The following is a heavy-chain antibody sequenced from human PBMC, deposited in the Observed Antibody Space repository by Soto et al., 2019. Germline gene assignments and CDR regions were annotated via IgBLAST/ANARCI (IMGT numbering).Heavy chain of an antibody. D-gene: IGHD4-17*01. CDR1: GYTFTGYY. CDR2: INPNSGGT. Sequence: ASVKVSCKASGYTFTGYYMHWVRQAPGQGLEWMGWINPNSGGTNYAQKFQGWVTMTRDTSISTAYMELSRLRSDDTAVYYCARASVTTGYYYYYYMDVWGKGTTVTVSS. V-gene: IGHV1-2*04. J-gene: IGHJ6*03. CDR3: ARASVTTGYYYYYYMDV.